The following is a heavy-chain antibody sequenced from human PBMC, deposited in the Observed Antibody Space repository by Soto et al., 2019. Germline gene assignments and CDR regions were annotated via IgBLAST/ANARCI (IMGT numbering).Heavy chain of an antibody. D-gene: IGHD1-26*01. CDR1: GYTFTSYG. V-gene: IGHV1-18*04. CDR3: ARQLVGATTFDY. CDR2: ISAYNGNT. Sequence: QVQLVQSGAEVKKPGSSVKVSCQASGYTFTSYGSSWVRQAPGQGLEWMGWISAYNGNTNYAQKLQGRVTMTTDTSPSTAYMEMRSLRSDDTAVYYCARQLVGATTFDYWGRGTLGTVSS. J-gene: IGHJ4*02.